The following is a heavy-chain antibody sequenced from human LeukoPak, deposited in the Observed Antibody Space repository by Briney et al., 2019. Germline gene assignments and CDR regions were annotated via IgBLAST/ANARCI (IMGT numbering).Heavy chain of an antibody. V-gene: IGHV4-34*01. J-gene: IGHJ4*02. CDR3: ARGPAVTGWVVEDIAVAGQSLDY. Sequence: SETLSLTCAVYGGSFSGYYWSWIRQPPGKGLEWIGEIDHSGSTNYNPSLKSRVTISVDTSKNQFSLKLSSVTAADTAVYYCARGPAVTGWVVEDIAVAGQSLDYWGQGTLVTVSS. CDR2: IDHSGST. D-gene: IGHD6-19*01. CDR1: GGSFSGYY.